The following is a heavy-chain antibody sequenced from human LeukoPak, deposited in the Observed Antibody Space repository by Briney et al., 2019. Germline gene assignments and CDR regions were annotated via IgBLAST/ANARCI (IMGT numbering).Heavy chain of an antibody. CDR3: ARDHHLSEVWWSSSWYDDY. CDR1: GFTFSSYS. Sequence: GGSLRLSCAASGFTFSSYSMNWVRQAPGKGLEWVSSISSSSSYIYYADSVKGRFTISRDNAKNSLYLQMNSLRAEDTAVYYCARDHHLSEVWWSSSWYDDYWGQGTLVTVSS. V-gene: IGHV3-21*01. J-gene: IGHJ4*02. D-gene: IGHD6-13*01. CDR2: ISSSSSYI.